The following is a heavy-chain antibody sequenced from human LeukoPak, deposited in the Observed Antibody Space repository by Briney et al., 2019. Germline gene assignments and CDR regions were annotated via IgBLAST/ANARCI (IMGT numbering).Heavy chain of an antibody. CDR3: LRTPGYLDL. CDR2: FDHSGNT. CDR1: QYSTYSGHP. Sequence: SGALSHTCVLSQYSTYSGHPWAWTPRPPGNGLEWFEIFDHSGNTYYNASLRRPVAPSADTFKNQLSLKQSSVTAADTAVYVCLRTPGYLDLWGRGTQATVS. D-gene: IGHD5-18*01. V-gene: IGHV4-38-2*01. J-gene: IGHJ5*02.